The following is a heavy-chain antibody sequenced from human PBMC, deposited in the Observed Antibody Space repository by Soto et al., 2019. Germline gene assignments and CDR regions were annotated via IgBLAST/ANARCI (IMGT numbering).Heavy chain of an antibody. CDR1: GFTFSSYG. CDR2: ISYDGSNK. CDR3: GRGGYHYGMDV. V-gene: IGHV3-30*03. D-gene: IGHD3-16*01. J-gene: IGHJ6*02. Sequence: GGSVRLSCAASGFTFSSYGMHWVRQAPGKGLEWVAVISYDGSNKYYADSVKGRFTISRDNSKNTLYLQMNSLRAEDTAVYYCGRGGYHYGMDVWGQGTTVTGSS.